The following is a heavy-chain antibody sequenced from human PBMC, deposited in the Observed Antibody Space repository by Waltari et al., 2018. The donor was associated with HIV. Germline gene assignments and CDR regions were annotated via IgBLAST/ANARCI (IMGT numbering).Heavy chain of an antibody. CDR3: AKPWHLFDY. CDR2: ISESCGTT. Sequence: EVQLLESGGGLIQPGGSLRLFWAGSGFTLSNFAMSWVRQAPGKGLDWVSSISESCGTTYYADSVRGRFTISRDNSKNTLYLQMNSLRVEDTAVYYCAKPWHLFDYWGQGVLVTVSS. CDR1: GFTLSNFA. D-gene: IGHD3-3*02. J-gene: IGHJ4*02. V-gene: IGHV3-23*01.